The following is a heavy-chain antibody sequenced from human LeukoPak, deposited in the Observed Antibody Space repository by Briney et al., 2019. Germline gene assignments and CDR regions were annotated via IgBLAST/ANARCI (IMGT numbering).Heavy chain of an antibody. Sequence: EGSLRLSCAASGFTFNTHSMNWVRQAPGKGLEWISYIAGSSVIFYADSVKGRFTISRDNAKNSLYLQMSSLRDEDTAVYYCARDSAYAFDIWGQGTMVTVSS. CDR2: IAGSSVI. CDR1: GFTFNTHS. CDR3: ARDSAYAFDI. D-gene: IGHD2-2*01. J-gene: IGHJ3*02. V-gene: IGHV3-48*02.